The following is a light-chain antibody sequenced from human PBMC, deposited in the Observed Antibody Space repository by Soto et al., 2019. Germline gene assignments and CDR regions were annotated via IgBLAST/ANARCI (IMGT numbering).Light chain of an antibody. CDR3: QQYGSSPPIT. V-gene: IGKV3-20*01. Sequence: EIVLTQSPGTLSLSPGERATLSCRASQSVTNNYLAWYQQKPGQAPRLLMYSASSRATGIPDRFSGSGSGTDFTLTISRLEPEDSAVYYCQQYGSSPPITFGQGTKLEIK. CDR2: SAS. J-gene: IGKJ2*01. CDR1: QSVTNNY.